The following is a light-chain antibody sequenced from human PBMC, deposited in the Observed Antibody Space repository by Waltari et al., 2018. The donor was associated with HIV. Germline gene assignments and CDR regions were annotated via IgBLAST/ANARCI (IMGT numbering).Light chain of an antibody. Sequence: QSVLTQPPSASGTPGQRVAIPCSGSSSNIGSNTITWYQQLSGTAPKLLINSNNQRPSGVPDRFSGSKSGTSGSLAISGLQSEDEADYYCAAWDDNRNAVVFGGGTKLTVL. J-gene: IGLJ2*01. CDR3: AAWDDNRNAVV. V-gene: IGLV1-44*01. CDR1: SSNIGSNT. CDR2: SNN.